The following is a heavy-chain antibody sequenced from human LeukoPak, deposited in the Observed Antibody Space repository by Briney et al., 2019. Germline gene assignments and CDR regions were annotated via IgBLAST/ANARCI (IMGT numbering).Heavy chain of an antibody. CDR2: INHSGST. Sequence: KTSETLSLTCAVYGGSFSGYNWSWIRQPPGKGLEWIGEINHSGSTNYNPSLKSRVTISVDTSKNQFSLKLSSVTAADTAVYYCARLGGIAAAGTRFYYYYYMDVWGKGTTVTISS. J-gene: IGHJ6*03. CDR3: ARLGGIAAAGTRFYYYYYMDV. D-gene: IGHD6-13*01. V-gene: IGHV4-34*01. CDR1: GGSFSGYN.